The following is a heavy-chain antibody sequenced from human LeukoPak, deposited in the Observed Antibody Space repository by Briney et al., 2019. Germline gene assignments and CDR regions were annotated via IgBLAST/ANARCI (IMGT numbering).Heavy chain of an antibody. CDR1: GDSISNYY. V-gene: IGHV4-59*01. CDR2: IHYSGNT. J-gene: IGHJ4*02. Sequence: PSETLSLTCTVSGDSISNYYWSWIRQPPGQGLEWIGYIHYSGNTNYSPSLKSRVTISVDTSKNQFSLKLSSVTAADTAVYYCASTGSGGFYKFFDQWGQGTLVTVSS. D-gene: IGHD2-15*01. CDR3: ASTGSGGFYKFFDQ.